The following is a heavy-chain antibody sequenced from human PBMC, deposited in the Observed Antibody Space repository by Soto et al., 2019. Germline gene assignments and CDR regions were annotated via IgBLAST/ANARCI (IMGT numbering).Heavy chain of an antibody. CDR2: IIPIFNST. V-gene: IGHV1-69*06. J-gene: IGHJ3*02. Sequence: SVKVSCKVSGSRFSNYVISWVRQAPGHGLEWLGRIIPIFNSTKYAQSFQGRVTITADKSTSTASLELSSLRSDDTAVYYCAREDLAYCGGDCPTGAFDIWGQGTMVTVSS. CDR1: GSRFSNYV. CDR3: AREDLAYCGGDCPTGAFDI. D-gene: IGHD2-21*02.